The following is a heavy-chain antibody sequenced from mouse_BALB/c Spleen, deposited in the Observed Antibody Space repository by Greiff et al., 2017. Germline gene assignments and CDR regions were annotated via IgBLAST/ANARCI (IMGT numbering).Heavy chain of an antibody. CDR1: GFNIKDTY. CDR2: IDPANGNT. Sequence: EVQLQQSGAELVKPGASVKLSCTASGFNIKDTYMHWVKQRPEQGLEWIGRIDPANGNTKYDPKFQGKATITVDTSSNTAYLQLSSLTSEDTAVYYCARSDGCYWYFDGWGAGTTVTVSS. V-gene: IGHV14-3*02. J-gene: IGHJ1*01. CDR3: ARSDGCYWYFDG. D-gene: IGHD2-3*01.